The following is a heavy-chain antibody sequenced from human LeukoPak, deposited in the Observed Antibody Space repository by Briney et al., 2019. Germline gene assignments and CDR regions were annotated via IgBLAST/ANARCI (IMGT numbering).Heavy chain of an antibody. Sequence: SETLSLTCTVSGGSISSSSYYWGWIRQPPGKGLEWIGSFYYSGSTYYSPSLKGRVTISVDTSKNQFSLKLRSVTAADTAVYYCARDRIAVAGYYFDCWGQGTLVTVSS. CDR3: ARDRIAVAGYYFDC. D-gene: IGHD6-19*01. CDR2: FYYSGST. V-gene: IGHV4-39*02. CDR1: GGSISSSSYY. J-gene: IGHJ4*02.